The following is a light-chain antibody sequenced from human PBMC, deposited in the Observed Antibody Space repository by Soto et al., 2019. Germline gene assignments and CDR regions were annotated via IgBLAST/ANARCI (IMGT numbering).Light chain of an antibody. CDR3: AAWDHSLSGHCV. CDR1: SSNIGSNY. CDR2: RNN. J-gene: IGLJ3*02. Sequence: QAVVTQPPSASGTPGQRVTISCSGSSSNIGSNYVYWYQQLPGTAPKLLIYRNNQRPSGVPDRFSGSKSGTSASLAISGLRSEDEAYYYCAAWDHSLSGHCVFGGRTKMT. V-gene: IGLV1-47*01.